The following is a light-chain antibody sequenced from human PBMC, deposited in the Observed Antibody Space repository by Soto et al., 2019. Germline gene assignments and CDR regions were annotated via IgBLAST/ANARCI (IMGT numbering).Light chain of an antibody. CDR2: AAS. CDR1: QDINNW. CDR3: QQAASFPWT. V-gene: IGKV1-12*01. J-gene: IGKJ1*01. Sequence: DIQMTQSPSSVSASVGDRVTITCRASQDINNWLVWYQQRPGKATKLLTLAASNLHSGVPSRFSGSRSGTNFTLTIDSLQPEDFASYYCQQAASFPWTVGQRTKVEIK.